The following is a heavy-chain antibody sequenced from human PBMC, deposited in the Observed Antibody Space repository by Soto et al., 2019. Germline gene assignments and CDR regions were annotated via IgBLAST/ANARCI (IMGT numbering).Heavy chain of an antibody. Sequence: GGSLRLSCAASGFTVSSNYMSWVRQAPGKGLEWISIIYSAGSTYYANSVKGRFTISRDNSKNTLYLQMGSLRAEDMAVYYCARDSGAVPAALFDYWGQGTLVTVSS. CDR3: ARDSGAVPAALFDY. V-gene: IGHV3-66*01. CDR1: GFTVSSNY. CDR2: IYSAGST. D-gene: IGHD2-2*01. J-gene: IGHJ4*02.